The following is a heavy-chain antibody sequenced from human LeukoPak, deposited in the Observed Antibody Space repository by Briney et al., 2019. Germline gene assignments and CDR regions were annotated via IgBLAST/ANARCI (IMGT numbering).Heavy chain of an antibody. V-gene: IGHV3-30*18. Sequence: GGSLRLSCAASGFTFSSYVMHWVRQAPGKGLEWVTVISYDGYNQYYADSVKGRFTISRDNSKNTLYLQMNSLRAEDTAVYYCAKGSYGDYDFDYWGQGTLVTVSS. CDR1: GFTFSSYV. J-gene: IGHJ4*02. CDR3: AKGSYGDYDFDY. D-gene: IGHD4-17*01. CDR2: ISYDGYNQ.